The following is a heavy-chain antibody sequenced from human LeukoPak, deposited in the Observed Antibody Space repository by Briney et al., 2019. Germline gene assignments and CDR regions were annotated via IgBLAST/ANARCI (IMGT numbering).Heavy chain of an antibody. CDR1: GGSVSSGNYY. J-gene: IGHJ6*02. V-gene: IGHV4-61*01. CDR3: ARITGTTWLTSYYYYGMDV. CDR2: IYYSGST. Sequence: SETLSLTCTVSGGSVSSGNYYWSWIRQPPGKGLEWIGYIYYSGSTNYNPSLKSRVTISVDTSKNQFSLKLSSVTAADTAVYYCARITGTTWLTSYYYYGMDVWGQGTAVTVSS. D-gene: IGHD1-7*01.